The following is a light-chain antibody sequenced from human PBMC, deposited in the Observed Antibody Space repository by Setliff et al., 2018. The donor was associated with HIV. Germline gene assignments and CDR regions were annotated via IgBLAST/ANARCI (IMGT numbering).Light chain of an antibody. J-gene: IGLJ1*01. CDR3: SSYTSSNTPYV. CDR1: SSDVGAYNY. Sequence: QSVLAQPASVSGSPGQSITISCTRTSSDVGAYNYVSWYQQHPGKAPKLIIYEVSNRPSGVSNRFSGSKSGNTASLTISGLQGEDEADYYCSSYTSSNTPYVFGTGTKVTVL. CDR2: EVS. V-gene: IGLV2-14*01.